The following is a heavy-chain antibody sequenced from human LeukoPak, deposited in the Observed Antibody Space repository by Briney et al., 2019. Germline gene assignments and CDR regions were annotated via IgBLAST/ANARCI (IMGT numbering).Heavy chain of an antibody. Sequence: GGSLRLSCAASGFTFSSHTMGWVRQAPGKGLEWVSGISGSGVNTYYADSVKGRFTISRDNSKNTLYLQMDSVRAEDTAVYYCAKAFGRATYDFWGQGILVTVSS. D-gene: IGHD1-26*01. CDR1: GFTFSSHT. CDR3: AKAFGRATYDF. CDR2: ISGSGVNT. V-gene: IGHV3-23*01. J-gene: IGHJ4*02.